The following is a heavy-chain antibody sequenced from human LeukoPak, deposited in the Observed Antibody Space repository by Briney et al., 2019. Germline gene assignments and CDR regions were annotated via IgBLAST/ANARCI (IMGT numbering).Heavy chain of an antibody. D-gene: IGHD6-13*01. J-gene: IGHJ4*02. CDR1: GFTFSNYA. CDR2: ISGSGSTT. CDR3: ARDRGSSWFIDY. Sequence: QPGGSLRLTCAASGFTFSNYAMSWVRQAPGKGLEWVSAISGSGSTTYYADSVKGRFTISRDNSKNTLYLQMNSLRAEDTAVYYCARDRGSSWFIDYWGQGTLVTVSS. V-gene: IGHV3-23*01.